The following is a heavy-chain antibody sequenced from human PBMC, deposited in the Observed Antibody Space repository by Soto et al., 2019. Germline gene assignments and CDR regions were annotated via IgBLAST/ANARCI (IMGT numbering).Heavy chain of an antibody. J-gene: IGHJ3*02. V-gene: IGHV3-30*18. CDR2: ISYDGTVK. CDR3: TKESDAFDM. CDR1: GFTFSNFA. Sequence: QVQLVESGGGVVQPGGSLRLSCAASGFTFSNFAMHWVRQSPGKGLEWLAFISYDGTVKFYADSVKGRFTISRDNSKNTLYLQMNGLRPEDTAVHYCTKESDAFDMWGQGTMVTVSS.